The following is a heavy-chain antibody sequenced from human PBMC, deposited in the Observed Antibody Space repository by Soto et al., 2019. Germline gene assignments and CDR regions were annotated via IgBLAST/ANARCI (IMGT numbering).Heavy chain of an antibody. V-gene: IGHV4-38-2*01. Sequence: PXETLSLTCAFSICSISSGYCWGWVRQPPGKGLEWIGSIYHSGTTNYSPALKSRVTISIDTSKNQFSLTLRSVTAADAAVYYCATCVSTACYPAWGIQFFELWGQGSLVIVSS. J-gene: IGHJ4*02. CDR3: ATCVSTACYPAWGIQFFEL. D-gene: IGHD2-2*01. CDR1: ICSISSGYC. CDR2: IYHSGTT.